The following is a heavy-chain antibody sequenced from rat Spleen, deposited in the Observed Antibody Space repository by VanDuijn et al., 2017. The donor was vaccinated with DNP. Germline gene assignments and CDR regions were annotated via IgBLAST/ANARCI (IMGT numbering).Heavy chain of an antibody. CDR2: INNGGGNT. V-gene: IGHV5S23*01. J-gene: IGHJ4*01. D-gene: IGHD3-2*01. CDR1: GFTFSDYD. Sequence: EVQLVESGGGLVQPGRSLKLSCAASGFTFSDYDMAWVRQAPTKGLEWVASINNGGGNTSYLASVKGRFTVSRDNAENTVYLQMNSLRSEDTATYYCAKDLQWYAMDAWGQGTSVTVSS. CDR3: AKDLQWYAMDA.